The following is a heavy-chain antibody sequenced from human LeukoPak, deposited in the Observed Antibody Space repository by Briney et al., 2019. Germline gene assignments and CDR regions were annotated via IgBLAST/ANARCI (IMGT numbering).Heavy chain of an antibody. V-gene: IGHV3-30*02. D-gene: IGHD6-6*01. CDR3: AKDPKTRIAARPGSPWFDP. CDR1: GFTFSSYA. Sequence: GGSLRLSCAASGFTFSSYAMSWVRQAPGKGLEWVAFIRYDGSNKYYADSVKGRFTISRDNSKNTLYLQMNSLRAEDTAVYYCAKDPKTRIAARPGSPWFDPWGQGTLVTVSS. CDR2: IRYDGSNK. J-gene: IGHJ5*02.